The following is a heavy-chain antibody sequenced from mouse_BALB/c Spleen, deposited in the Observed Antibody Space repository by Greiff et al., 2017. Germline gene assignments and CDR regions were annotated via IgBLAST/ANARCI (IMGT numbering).Heavy chain of an antibody. J-gene: IGHJ1*01. V-gene: IGHV7-1*02. CDR1: GFTFSDFY. CDR2: SRNKANDYTT. CDR3: ARDYYGYGYFDV. D-gene: IGHD1-1*01. Sequence: EGKLVESGGGLVQPGGSLRLSCATSGFTFSDFYMEWVRQPPGKRLEWIAASRNKANDYTTEYSASVKGRFIVSRDTSQSILYLQMNALRAEDTAIYYCARDYYGYGYFDVWGAGTTVTVSS.